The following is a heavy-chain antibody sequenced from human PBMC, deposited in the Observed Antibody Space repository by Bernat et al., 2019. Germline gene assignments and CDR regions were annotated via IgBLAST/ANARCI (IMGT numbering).Heavy chain of an antibody. CDR1: GFTFSDYY. V-gene: IGHV3-11*05. J-gene: IGHJ4*02. Sequence: QVQLVESGGGLVKPGGSLRLSYAASGFTFSDYYMSWIRQAPGKGLEWVSYISSSSSYTNYADSVKGRFTISRDNAKNSLYLQMNSLRAEDTAVYYCARDSAVVTATPFDYWGQGTLVTVSS. D-gene: IGHD2-21*02. CDR3: ARDSAVVTATPFDY. CDR2: ISSSSSYT.